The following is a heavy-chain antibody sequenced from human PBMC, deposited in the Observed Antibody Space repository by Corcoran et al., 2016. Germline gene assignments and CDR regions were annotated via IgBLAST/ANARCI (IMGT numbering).Heavy chain of an antibody. CDR1: GGSVSDYY. V-gene: IGHV4-4*07. J-gene: IGHJ4*02. Sequence: QVQLQESGPGLVKPSETLSLTCTVSGGSVSDYYCTWIRQTAGKGLEWIGRISTSGSTKYNPSLKSRVTMSVDTSKNQFSLTVRSVTAADTAVDDCAGASGVSGSYDYWGQGTLVTVSS. D-gene: IGHD3-16*01. CDR3: AGASGVSGSYDY. CDR2: ISTSGST.